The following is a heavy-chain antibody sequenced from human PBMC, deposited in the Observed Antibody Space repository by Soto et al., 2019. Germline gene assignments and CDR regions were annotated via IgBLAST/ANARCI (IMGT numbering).Heavy chain of an antibody. J-gene: IGHJ5*02. Sequence: GGSLRLSCAAPGFTFTSYSMNWVRQAPGQGLEWVSYITSKSTTIKYADSVKGRFTVSRDNAKNSLYLQLNSLRDEDTAVYYCAREMGACSDSSCYPGPYDSWGQGTLVTV. CDR1: GFTFTSYS. CDR2: ITSKSTTI. V-gene: IGHV3-48*02. CDR3: AREMGACSDSSCYPGPYDS. D-gene: IGHD3-16*01.